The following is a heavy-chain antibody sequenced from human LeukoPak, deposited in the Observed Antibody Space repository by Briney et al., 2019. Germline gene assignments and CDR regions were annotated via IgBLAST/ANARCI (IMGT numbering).Heavy chain of an antibody. J-gene: IGHJ4*02. D-gene: IGHD1-26*01. CDR2: ISGSGGST. V-gene: IGHV3-23*01. CDR3: AKDEGSNIGAPDY. Sequence: GGSLRLSCAASGFTFSSYDLSWVRQAPGKGLEWVSDISGSGGSTYYADSVKGRFTISRDSSKKTLYLQMNSLRAEDTAVYCCAKDEGSNIGAPDYWGQGTLVTVSS. CDR1: GFTFSSYD.